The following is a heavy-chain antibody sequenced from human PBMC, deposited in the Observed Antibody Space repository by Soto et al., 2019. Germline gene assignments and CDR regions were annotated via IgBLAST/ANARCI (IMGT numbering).Heavy chain of an antibody. CDR1: GGSFSGYY. V-gene: IGHV4-34*01. Sequence: SETLSLTCAVYGGSFSGYYWSWIRQPPGKGLEWIGEINHSGSTNYNPSLKSRVTISVDTSKNQFSLKLSSVTAADTAVYYCGRGRERIAAAGTNYYYGMDVWGQGTTVTVSS. CDR2: INHSGST. J-gene: IGHJ6*02. CDR3: GRGRERIAAAGTNYYYGMDV. D-gene: IGHD6-13*01.